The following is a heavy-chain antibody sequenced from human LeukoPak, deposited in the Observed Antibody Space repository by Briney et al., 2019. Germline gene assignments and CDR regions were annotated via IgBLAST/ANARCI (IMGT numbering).Heavy chain of an antibody. CDR1: GFTFSSYW. V-gene: IGHV3-74*01. Sequence: GGSLRLSCAASGFTFSSYWMHWVRHAPGKGLVWVSSINSVGSSTTYADSVKGRFTISRDNAKNTVYLQMNSLRAEDTAVYYCARDPYCSSTRCYTGSWFDPWGQGTLVTVSS. J-gene: IGHJ5*02. CDR2: INSVGSST. CDR3: ARDPYCSSTRCYTGSWFDP. D-gene: IGHD2-2*02.